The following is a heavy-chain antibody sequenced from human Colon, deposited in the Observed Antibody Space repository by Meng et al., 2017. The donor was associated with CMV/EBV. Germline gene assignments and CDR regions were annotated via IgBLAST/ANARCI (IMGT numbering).Heavy chain of an antibody. Sequence: GESLKISCVASGFIFSSYWMTWLRQAPGRGLELVAHIKEDGSEKYFVGSVKGRFTISRDNAKNSLYLQMNSLRAEDTAVYYCARDPFIKAFDIWGQGTMVTVSS. CDR3: ARDPFIKAFDI. V-gene: IGHV3-7*01. J-gene: IGHJ3*02. CDR2: IKEDGSEK. CDR1: GFIFSSYW.